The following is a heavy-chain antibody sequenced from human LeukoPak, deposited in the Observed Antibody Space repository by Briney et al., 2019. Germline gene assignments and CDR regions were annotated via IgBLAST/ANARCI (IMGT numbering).Heavy chain of an antibody. CDR3: AKDQRPDTGYDIDY. D-gene: IGHD5-12*01. V-gene: IGHV3-23*01. J-gene: IGHJ4*02. Sequence: GGSLRLSCTASGFTFSTHSINWVRQAPRKGLEWFSVIWGNGATTYYADSVKGRFTISRDNSMNTVYLQMNSLRAEDTAIYYCAKDQRPDTGYDIDYWGQGTLVTVSS. CDR2: IWGNGATT. CDR1: GFTFSTHS.